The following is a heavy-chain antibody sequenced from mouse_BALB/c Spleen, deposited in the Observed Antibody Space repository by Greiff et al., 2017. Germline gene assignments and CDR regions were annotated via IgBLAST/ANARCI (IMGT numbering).Heavy chain of an antibody. CDR3: ARYGSSPYAMDY. J-gene: IGHJ4*01. V-gene: IGHV1-4*01. CDR1: GYTFTSYT. Sequence: VQRVESGAELARPGASVKMSCKASGYTFTSYTMHWVKQRPGQGLEWIGYINPSSGYTNYNQKFKDKATLTADKSSSTAYMQLSSLTSEDSAVYYCARYGSSPYAMDYWGQGTSVTVSS. D-gene: IGHD1-1*01. CDR2: INPSSGYT.